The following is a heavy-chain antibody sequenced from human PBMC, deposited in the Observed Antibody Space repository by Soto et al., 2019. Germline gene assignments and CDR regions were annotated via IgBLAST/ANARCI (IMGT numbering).Heavy chain of an antibody. V-gene: IGHV1-69*05. CDR1: GGTFSSYA. D-gene: IGHD3-22*01. CDR2: IIPIFGTA. J-gene: IGHJ4*02. Sequence: SVKVSCKASGGTFSSYAISWVRQAPGQGLEWMGGIIPIFGTANYAQKFQGRVTITTDKSTSTAYMELSSLRSEDTAVYYCARGQRLYYYDSSGYYSLDYWGQGTLVTV. CDR3: ARGQRLYYYDSSGYYSLDY.